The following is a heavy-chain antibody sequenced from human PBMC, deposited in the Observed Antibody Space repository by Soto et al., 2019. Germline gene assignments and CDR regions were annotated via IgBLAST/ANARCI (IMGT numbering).Heavy chain of an antibody. CDR1: GFTFEDYA. V-gene: IGHV3-49*04. CDR2: IRAKVSGGAT. D-gene: IGHD3-10*01. Sequence: PGGSLRLSCKASGFTFEDYAMSWVRQAPGKGLDWVGFIRAKVSGGATHYATSVAGRVTISRDDSRSVGYLQINSLRSDDTGVYFCARGELFFDFWGQGTLVTVSS. CDR3: ARGELFFDF. J-gene: IGHJ4*02.